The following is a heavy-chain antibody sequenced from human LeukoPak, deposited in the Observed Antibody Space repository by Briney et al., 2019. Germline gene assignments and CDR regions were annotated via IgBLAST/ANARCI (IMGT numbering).Heavy chain of an antibody. CDR1: GYTFTSCG. CDR2: ISAYNGNR. V-gene: IGHV1-18*01. CDR3: ARGASDEGFDY. Sequence: ASVKVCCKASGYTFTSCGISWVRQAPGQGLGWMGWISAYNGNRNYAQKLQGRVTMTTDTSTSTAYMELRSLRSDDTAVYYCARGASDEGFDYWGQGTLVTVSS. J-gene: IGHJ4*02.